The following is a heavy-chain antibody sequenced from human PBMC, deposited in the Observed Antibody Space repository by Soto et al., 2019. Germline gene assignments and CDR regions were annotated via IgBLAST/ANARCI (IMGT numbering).Heavy chain of an antibody. CDR3: TRVARFGIKQWLTY. CDR1: EGNIRDFC. Sequence: TRTVFEGNIRDFCGCWVRKNPGKALEWIGHISYIGSTNYNPSLKSRVTISVDTSKNQFSLKLSSVTAADTAVYYCTRVARFGIKQWLTYWGQGTLVTVSS. CDR2: ISYIGST. D-gene: IGHD6-19*01. J-gene: IGHJ4*02. V-gene: IGHV4-59*01.